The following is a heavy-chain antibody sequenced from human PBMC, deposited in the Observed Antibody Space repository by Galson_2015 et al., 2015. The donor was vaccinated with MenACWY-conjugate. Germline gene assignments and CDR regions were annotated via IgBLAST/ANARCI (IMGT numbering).Heavy chain of an antibody. CDR2: IYSGGST. V-gene: IGHV3-53*01. J-gene: IGHJ4*02. D-gene: IGHD6-13*01. CDR3: ARDPPTAADY. CDR1: GFTVSSSY. Sequence: SLRLSCAASGFTVSSSYMSWVRQAPGKGLEWVSFIYSGGSTYYADSVKGRFTISRDNSRNTLYLQMNSLRAEDTAVYYCARDPPTAADYWGQGTLVTVSS.